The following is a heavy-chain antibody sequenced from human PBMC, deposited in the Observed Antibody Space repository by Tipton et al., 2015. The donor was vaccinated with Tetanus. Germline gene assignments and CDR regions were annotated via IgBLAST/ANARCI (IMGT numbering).Heavy chain of an antibody. CDR2: IKQNGSET. Sequence: SLRLSCAASGFTFSNYWMSWVRQAPGKGLEWVANIKQNGSETSYVDSVKGRFTISRDNSKNTLYLQMNSLRAEDTAVYYCARSGSGTNYYYYGMDVWGQGTTVTVSS. CDR1: GFTFSNYW. CDR3: ARSGSGTNYYYYGMDV. J-gene: IGHJ6*02. D-gene: IGHD3-10*01. V-gene: IGHV3-7*01.